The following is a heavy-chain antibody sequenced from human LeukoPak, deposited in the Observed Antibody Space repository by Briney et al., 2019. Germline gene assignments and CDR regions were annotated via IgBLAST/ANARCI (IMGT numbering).Heavy chain of an antibody. Sequence: PGGSLRLSCAASGFTFSSYSMNWVRQAPGKGLEWVSSISSSSSYIYYADSVKGRFTISRDNAKNSLYLQMNSLRAEDTAVYYCARGKDIVVVPAAENYGMDVWGQGTTVTVSS. CDR3: ARGKDIVVVPAAENYGMDV. D-gene: IGHD2-2*01. CDR1: GFTFSSYS. V-gene: IGHV3-21*01. CDR2: ISSSSSYI. J-gene: IGHJ6*02.